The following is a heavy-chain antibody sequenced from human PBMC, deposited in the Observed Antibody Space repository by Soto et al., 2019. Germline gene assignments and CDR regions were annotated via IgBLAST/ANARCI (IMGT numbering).Heavy chain of an antibody. CDR3: ARAATYYYGSGLGLYYFDY. CDR1: GGSISRYY. V-gene: IGHV4-59*01. CDR2: IYYTGST. Sequence: SETLSLTCTVSGGSISRYYWTWIRQSPGKGLEWIGNIYYTGSTNYNPSLKSRVTISVDTSKNQFSLKLSSVTAADTAVYYCARAATYYYGSGLGLYYFDYWGQGTLVTVSS. J-gene: IGHJ4*02. D-gene: IGHD3-10*01.